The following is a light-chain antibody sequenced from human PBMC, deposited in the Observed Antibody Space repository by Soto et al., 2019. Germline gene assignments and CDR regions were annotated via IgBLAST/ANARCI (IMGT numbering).Light chain of an antibody. CDR2: DAS. Sequence: DIQMTQSPSSLSASVGDTVTITCQASQDITNHLNWYQQKPGKAPNLLIYDASHLETGVPSRFSGSGSGTYFTLTISSLQPEDIATYYCQKYYDVPQFGPGTKVDF. CDR3: QKYYDVPQ. V-gene: IGKV1-33*01. J-gene: IGKJ3*01. CDR1: QDITNH.